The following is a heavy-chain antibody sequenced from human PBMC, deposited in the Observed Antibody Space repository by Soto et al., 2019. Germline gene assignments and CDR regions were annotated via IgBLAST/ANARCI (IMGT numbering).Heavy chain of an antibody. CDR3: ASFYYDFWSGYFATGEYGMDV. D-gene: IGHD3-3*01. V-gene: IGHV4-30-2*01. J-gene: IGHJ6*02. CDR1: GGSISSGGYS. CDR2: IYHSGST. Sequence: PSETLSLTCAVSGGSISSGGYSWSWIRQPPGKGLEWIGYIYHSGSTYYNPSPKSRVTISVDRSKNQFSLKLSSVTAADTAVYYCASFYYDFWSGYFATGEYGMDVWGQGTTVTVS.